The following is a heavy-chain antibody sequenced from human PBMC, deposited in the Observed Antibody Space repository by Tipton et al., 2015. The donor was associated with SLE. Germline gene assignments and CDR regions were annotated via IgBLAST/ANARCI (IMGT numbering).Heavy chain of an antibody. J-gene: IGHJ4*02. V-gene: IGHV4-34*01. Sequence: LRLSCAVYGGSFSGYYWSWIRQPPGKGLEWIGEINHSGSTNYNPSLKSRVTISVDTSKNQFSLKLSSVTAADTAVYYCARDLGSSAYFDYWGQGTLVTVSS. CDR2: INHSGST. CDR1: GGSFSGYY. CDR3: ARDLGSSAYFDY. D-gene: IGHD1-26*01.